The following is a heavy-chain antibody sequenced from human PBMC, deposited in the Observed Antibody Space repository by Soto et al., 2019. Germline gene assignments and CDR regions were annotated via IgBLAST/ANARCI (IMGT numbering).Heavy chain of an antibody. Sequence: SLRLSCAASGFTFSSYAMSWVRQAPGKGLEWVSAISGSGGSTYYADSVKGRFTISRDNSKNTLYLQMNSLRAEDTAVYYCAKDKYYDSSGYYWSYGMDVWGQGTTVTVSS. J-gene: IGHJ6*02. D-gene: IGHD3-22*01. CDR1: GFTFSSYA. CDR2: ISGSGGST. V-gene: IGHV3-23*01. CDR3: AKDKYYDSSGYYWSYGMDV.